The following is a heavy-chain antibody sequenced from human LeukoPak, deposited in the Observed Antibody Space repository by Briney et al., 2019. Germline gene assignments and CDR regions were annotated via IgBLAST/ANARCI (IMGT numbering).Heavy chain of an antibody. Sequence: SETLSLTCTVSGGSISSGGYYWSWIRQHPGKGLEWIGYIYYSGSTYYNPSLKSRTIISVDTSKNQFSLRLNSVTAADTAVYYCARGTVPARWFDPWGQGTRVTVSS. D-gene: IGHD2-2*01. CDR1: GGSISSGGYY. V-gene: IGHV4-31*02. CDR2: IYYSGST. J-gene: IGHJ5*02. CDR3: ARGTVPARWFDP.